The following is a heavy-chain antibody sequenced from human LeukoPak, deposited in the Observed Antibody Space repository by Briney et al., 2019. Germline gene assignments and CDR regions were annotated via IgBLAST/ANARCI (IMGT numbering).Heavy chain of an antibody. D-gene: IGHD3-3*01. Sequence: GASVKVSCKASGYTFTSYDINWVRQATGQGLEWMGWMNPNSGNTGYAQKFQGRVTMTRDTSTTTVYMELRSLRSDDTAVYYCARGVPQYDFWSGYYYYYGMDVWGQGTTVTASS. CDR3: ARGVPQYDFWSGYYYYYGMDV. J-gene: IGHJ6*02. V-gene: IGHV1-8*01. CDR1: GYTFTSYD. CDR2: MNPNSGNT.